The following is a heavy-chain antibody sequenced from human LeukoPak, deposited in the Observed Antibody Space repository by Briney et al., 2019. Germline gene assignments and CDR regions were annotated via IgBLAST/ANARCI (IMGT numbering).Heavy chain of an antibody. J-gene: IGHJ4*02. D-gene: IGHD3-9*01. V-gene: IGHV4-4*02. CDR2: IYHSGST. CDR3: AKWGDYDVLTGYYVSDY. Sequence: SGTLSLTCAVSGGSISSSNWWSWVRQPPGKGLEWIGEIYHSGSTNYNPSLKSRVTISVDKSKNQFSLKLSSVTAADTAVYYCAKWGDYDVLTGYYVSDYWGQGTLVTVSS. CDR1: GGSISSSNW.